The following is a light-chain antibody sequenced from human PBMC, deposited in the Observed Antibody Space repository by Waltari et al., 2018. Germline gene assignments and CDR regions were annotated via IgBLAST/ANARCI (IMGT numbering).Light chain of an antibody. J-gene: IGKJ2*01. CDR2: AAS. CDR3: QQTVTTPPEFT. V-gene: IGKV1-39*01. CDR1: QNIRTY. Sequence: DIQMTQSPSSLSASVGGTVTISCRASQNIRTYLNWYQQKPGRAPRILIYAASSLHSGVPSRFSGSGSGTDFTLTISSLQPEDFATYYCQQTVTTPPEFTFGLGTKLQIK.